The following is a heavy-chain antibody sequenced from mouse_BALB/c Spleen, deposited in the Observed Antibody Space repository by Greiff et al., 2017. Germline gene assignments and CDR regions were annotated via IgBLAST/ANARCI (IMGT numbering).Heavy chain of an antibody. J-gene: IGHJ4*01. V-gene: IGHV2-2*02. CDR3: ALLRLGYAMDY. CDR2: IWSGGST. D-gene: IGHD1-1*01. Sequence: VKLVESGPGLVQPSQSLSITCTVSGFSLTSYGVHWVRQSPGKGLEWLGVIWSGGSTDYNAAFISRLSISKDNSKSQVFFKMNSLQANDTAIYYCALLRLGYAMDYWGQGTSVTVSS. CDR1: GFSLTSYG.